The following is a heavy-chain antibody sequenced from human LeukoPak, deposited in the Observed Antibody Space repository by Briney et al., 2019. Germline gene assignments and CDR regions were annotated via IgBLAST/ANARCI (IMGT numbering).Heavy chain of an antibody. D-gene: IGHD2-2*01. CDR3: AGLIVVVPAALYYFDY. CDR2: IYYSGST. J-gene: IGHJ4*02. V-gene: IGHV4-30-4*01. CDR1: GGSISSGDYY. Sequence: SETLSLTCTVSGGSISSGDYYWSWIRQPPGKGLEWIGYIYYSGSTYYNPSLKSRVTISVDTSKNQFSLKLSSVTAADTAVYYCAGLIVVVPAALYYFDYWGQGTLVTVSS.